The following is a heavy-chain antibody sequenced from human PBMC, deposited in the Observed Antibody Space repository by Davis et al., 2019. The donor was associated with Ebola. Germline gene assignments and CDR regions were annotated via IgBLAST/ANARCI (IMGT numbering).Heavy chain of an antibody. CDR1: GFTFSSYG. V-gene: IGHV3-21*01. J-gene: IGHJ4*02. CDR3: ASGLDY. Sequence: GGSLRLSCAASGFTFSSYGMNWVRQAPGKGLEWVSTISKTSVYTYYAESVKGRFTISRDNAKNSLYLQMDGLRVEDTAVYYCASGLDYWGQGSLVTVSS. CDR2: ISKTSVYT.